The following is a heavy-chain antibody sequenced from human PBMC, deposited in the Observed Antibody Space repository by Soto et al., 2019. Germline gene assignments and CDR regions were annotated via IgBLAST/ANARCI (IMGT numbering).Heavy chain of an antibody. V-gene: IGHV4-61*01. CDR2: ICYSGST. CDR3: ARGVPYSYGYVSWFDP. D-gene: IGHD5-18*01. Sequence: PSETLSLTCTVSGGSVSSGSYCWSWNRQPPGKGLECIGYICYSGSTNYNPSLKSRVTMSVDTSKNQFSLKLSSVTAADTAVYYCARGVPYSYGYVSWFDPWGQGTLVTVSS. J-gene: IGHJ5*02. CDR1: GGSVSSGSYC.